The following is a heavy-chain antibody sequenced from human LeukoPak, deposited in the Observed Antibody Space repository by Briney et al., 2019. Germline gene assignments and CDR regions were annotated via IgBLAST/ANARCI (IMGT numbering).Heavy chain of an antibody. Sequence: PGGSLRLSCAASGFTFSSYWMSWVRQAPGKGLEWVANIKQDGREKYYVDSVKGRFTISRNNAKNSLYLQMNSLRAEDTAVYYCARVWREEDYGDYGSKPPSYYYMDVWGKGTTVTVSS. D-gene: IGHD4-17*01. J-gene: IGHJ6*03. CDR3: ARVWREEDYGDYGSKPPSYYYMDV. CDR1: GFTFSSYW. V-gene: IGHV3-7*01. CDR2: IKQDGREK.